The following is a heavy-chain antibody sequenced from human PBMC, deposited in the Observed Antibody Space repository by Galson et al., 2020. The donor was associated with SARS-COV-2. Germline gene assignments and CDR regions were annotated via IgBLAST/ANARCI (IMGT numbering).Heavy chain of an antibody. CDR1: GYSFTSYW. J-gene: IGHJ6*02. CDR2: IDPSDSYT. V-gene: IGHV5-10-1*01. D-gene: IGHD3-16*01. Sequence: KVSCKGSGYSFTSYWISWVRQMPGKGLEWMGRIDPSDSYTNYSPSFQGHVTISADKSISTAYLQWSSLKASDTAMYYCASGVGARDYYYGMDVWGQGTTVTVSS. CDR3: ASGVGARDYYYGMDV.